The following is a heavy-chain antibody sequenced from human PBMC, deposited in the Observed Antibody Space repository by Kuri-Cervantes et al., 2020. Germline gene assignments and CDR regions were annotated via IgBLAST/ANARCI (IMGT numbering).Heavy chain of an antibody. CDR1: GFTFSSYG. CDR3: AKNRGFGDNYFDY. D-gene: IGHD4-17*01. V-gene: IGHV3-30*02. CDR2: IRYDGSNK. J-gene: IGHJ4*02. Sequence: GESLKISCAASGFTFSSYGMHWVRQAPGKGLEWVAFIRYDGSNKCYADSVKGRFTISRDSSKNTLYLQMNSLRVEDGAVYYCAKNRGFGDNYFDYWGQGTLVTVSS.